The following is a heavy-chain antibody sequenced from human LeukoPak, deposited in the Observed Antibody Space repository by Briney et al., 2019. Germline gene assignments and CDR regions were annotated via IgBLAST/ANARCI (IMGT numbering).Heavy chain of an antibody. V-gene: IGHV3-33*01. J-gene: IGHJ2*01. Sequence: PGGSLRLSCAASGFNFNTYAMHWVRQAPGKGLEWVAVIWYDGSNKYYADSVKGRFTISRDNSKNTLYLQMNSLRAEDTAVYYCARPLRDGYNHWYFDLWGRGTLVTVSS. CDR2: IWYDGSNK. CDR1: GFNFNTYA. CDR3: ARPLRDGYNHWYFDL. D-gene: IGHD5-24*01.